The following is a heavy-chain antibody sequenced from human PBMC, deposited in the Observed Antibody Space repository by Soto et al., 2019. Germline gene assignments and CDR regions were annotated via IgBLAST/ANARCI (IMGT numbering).Heavy chain of an antibody. D-gene: IGHD3-22*01. Sequence: GGSLRLPCAASGFTFSSYGMHWVRQAPGKGLEWVAVIWYDGSNKYYADSVKGRFTISRDNSKNTLYLQMNSLRAEDTAVYYCARDLRGPITMIVRTYGMDVWGQGTTVTVSS. J-gene: IGHJ6*02. CDR2: IWYDGSNK. CDR3: ARDLRGPITMIVRTYGMDV. V-gene: IGHV3-33*01. CDR1: GFTFSSYG.